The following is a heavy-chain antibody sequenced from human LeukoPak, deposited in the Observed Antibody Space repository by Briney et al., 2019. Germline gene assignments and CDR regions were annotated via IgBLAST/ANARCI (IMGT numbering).Heavy chain of an antibody. D-gene: IGHD3-22*01. V-gene: IGHV3-7*01. CDR1: GLSFSSYW. J-gene: IGHJ4*02. CDR3: ASSHDSSGND. Sequence: GGSLRLSCVASGLSFSSYWMAWVRQAPGKGLEWVANIQYDGTHKFYADSVKGRFTISRDNAKNSLFLEMTSLRADDTAVYFCASSHDSSGNDWGQGTLVTVSS. CDR2: IQYDGTHK.